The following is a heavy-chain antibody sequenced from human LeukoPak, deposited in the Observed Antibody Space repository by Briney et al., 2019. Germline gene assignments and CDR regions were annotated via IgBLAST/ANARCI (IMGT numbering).Heavy chain of an antibody. Sequence: ASVKVSCKASGYTFTSYGISWVRQAPGQGLEWMGWISAYNGITNYAQKLQGRVTMTTDTSTSTAYMELRSLRSDDTAVYYCARDSSDYYDSSGYYYYWGQGTLVTVSS. CDR2: ISAYNGIT. V-gene: IGHV1-18*01. J-gene: IGHJ4*02. CDR3: ARDSSDYYDSSGYYYY. D-gene: IGHD3-22*01. CDR1: GYTFTSYG.